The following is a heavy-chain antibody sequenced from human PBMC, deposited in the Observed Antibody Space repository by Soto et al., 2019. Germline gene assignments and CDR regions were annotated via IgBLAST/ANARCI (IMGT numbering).Heavy chain of an antibody. CDR1: GGTFSSYA. J-gene: IGHJ4*02. CDR2: IIPIFGTA. D-gene: IGHD6-19*01. V-gene: IGHV1-69*12. Sequence: QVQLVQSGAEVKKPGSSVKVSCKASGGTFSSYAISWVRQAPGQGLEWMGGIIPIFGTANYAQKFQGRVTIXADXTXTTGYIELSSMRSEDTAVYYCARDPGIAVAGTGVDYWGQGTLVTVSS. CDR3: ARDPGIAVAGTGVDY.